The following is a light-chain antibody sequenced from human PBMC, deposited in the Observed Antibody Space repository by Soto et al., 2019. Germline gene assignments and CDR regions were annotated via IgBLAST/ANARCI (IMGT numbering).Light chain of an antibody. J-gene: IGKJ2*01. CDR2: AAS. Sequence: DIQMTQSPSTLSASVGDTVTITCRASQDSSTWLAWYQQKAGNAPKLLVYAASTLQSGVPSRFSGSGSGTEFTLTINSLQREDFATYYCQQANSSPYTFGQGTILEI. V-gene: IGKV1-12*01. CDR1: QDSSTW. CDR3: QQANSSPYT.